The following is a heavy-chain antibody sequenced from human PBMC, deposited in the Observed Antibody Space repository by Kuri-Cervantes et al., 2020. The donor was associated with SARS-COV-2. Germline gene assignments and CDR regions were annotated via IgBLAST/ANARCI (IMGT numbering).Heavy chain of an antibody. J-gene: IGHJ4*02. CDR2: IYSGGST. CDR1: GFTVSSNY. CDR3: AKERFATGAYFGGGLDF. D-gene: IGHD1-1*01. Sequence: GGSLRLSCAASGFTVSSNYMSWVRQAPGKGLEWVSVIYSGGSTYYADSVKGRFTISRDNAKNSLYLQMNSLRAEDTAVYYCAKERFATGAYFGGGLDFWGQGTLVTVSS. V-gene: IGHV3-53*01.